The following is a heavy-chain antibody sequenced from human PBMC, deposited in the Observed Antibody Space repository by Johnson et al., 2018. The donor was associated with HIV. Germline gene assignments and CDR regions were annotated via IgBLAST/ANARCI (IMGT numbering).Heavy chain of an antibody. CDR1: GFTFSNHA. V-gene: IGHV3-30*03. J-gene: IGHJ3*02. CDR3: ARGGLGYQNIHDPFDI. CDR2: VAYDGSKK. Sequence: VQLVESGGGVVQPGKSLRLSCAASGFTFSNHAIHWVRQAPGKGLEWVAIVAYDGSKKYYVDSVKGRFTISRDNAKNSLYLQMNSLRAEDTALYYCARGGLGYQNIHDPFDIWGQGTMVTVSS. D-gene: IGHD3-16*02.